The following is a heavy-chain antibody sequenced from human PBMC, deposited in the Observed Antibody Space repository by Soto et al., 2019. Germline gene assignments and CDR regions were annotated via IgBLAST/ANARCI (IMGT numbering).Heavy chain of an antibody. CDR3: ARDWATSDSSSWYYYYYYGMDV. Sequence: ASVKVSCKASGYTFTSYYMHWVRQAPGQGLEWMGIINPSGGSTSYAQKFQGRVTMTRDTSTSTVYMELSSLRSEDTAVYYCARDWATSDSSSWYYYYYYGMDVWGQGTTVTVS. D-gene: IGHD6-13*01. J-gene: IGHJ6*02. V-gene: IGHV1-46*01. CDR2: INPSGGST. CDR1: GYTFTSYY.